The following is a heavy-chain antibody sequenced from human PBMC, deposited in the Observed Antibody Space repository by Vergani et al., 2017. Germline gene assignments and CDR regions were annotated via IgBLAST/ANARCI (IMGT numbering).Heavy chain of an antibody. J-gene: IGHJ5*02. CDR3: AKAHSSGWYNWFDP. CDR1: GFTFSSYE. V-gene: IGHV3-48*03. CDR2: ISSSGSTI. D-gene: IGHD6-19*01. Sequence: EVQLLESGGGLVQPGGSLRLSCAASGFTFSSYEMNWVRQAPGKGLEWVSYISSSGSTIYYADSVKGRFTISRDNAKNSLYLQMNSLRAEDTALYYCAKAHSSGWYNWFDPWGQGTLVTVSS.